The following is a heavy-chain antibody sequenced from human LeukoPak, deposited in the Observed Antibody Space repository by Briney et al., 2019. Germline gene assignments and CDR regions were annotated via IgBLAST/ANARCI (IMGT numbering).Heavy chain of an antibody. CDR3: ARAGSFLVWFDS. V-gene: IGHV1-69*04. Sequence: SVKVSCKASGGTFSSYAISWVRHGPGQGLEWMGRIIPIFGIANYAQKIQGRVTITADKSTSTACIVLSRVRAEDTAVYYCARAGSFLVWFDSWGQGTLVTVSS. CDR2: IIPIFGIA. CDR1: GGTFSSYA. D-gene: IGHD3-3*01. J-gene: IGHJ5*01.